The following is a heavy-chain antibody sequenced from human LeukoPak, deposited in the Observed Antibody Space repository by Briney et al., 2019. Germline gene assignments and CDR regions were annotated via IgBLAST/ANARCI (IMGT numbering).Heavy chain of an antibody. CDR1: GGSISSYY. Sequence: TSETLSLTCTVSGGSISSYYWSWIRQPPGKGLEWIGYIYYGGSTNYNPSLKSRVTISVDTSKNQFSLKLSSVTAADTAVYYCARGYCCSTSCYYYYYYMDVWGKGTTVTVSS. D-gene: IGHD2-2*01. V-gene: IGHV4-59*01. J-gene: IGHJ6*03. CDR2: IYYGGST. CDR3: ARGYCCSTSCYYYYYYMDV.